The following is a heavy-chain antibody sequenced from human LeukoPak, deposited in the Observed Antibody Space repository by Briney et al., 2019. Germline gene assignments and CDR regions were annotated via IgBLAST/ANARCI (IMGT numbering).Heavy chain of an antibody. CDR3: AFSPSSWDALDY. Sequence: ASVKVSCKASGYTFTSYGISWVRQAPGQGLEWMGWISAYNGNTNYAQKLQGRVTMTTDTSTSTAYMELRSLRSDDTAVYYCAFSPSSWDALDYWGQGTLVTASS. D-gene: IGHD6-13*01. V-gene: IGHV1-18*01. J-gene: IGHJ4*02. CDR1: GYTFTSYG. CDR2: ISAYNGNT.